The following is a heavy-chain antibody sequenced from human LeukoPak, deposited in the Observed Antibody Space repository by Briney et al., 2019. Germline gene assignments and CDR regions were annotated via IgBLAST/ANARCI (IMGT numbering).Heavy chain of an antibody. Sequence: GGSLRLSCAASGFTFSRYSMNWVRQAPGKGLEWVAFIRSSTTYTYYADSVKGRVTFSRDNSKNTLYLQMNSLRAEDTAVYYCAKGKTYLDAFDVWGQGTMVTVSS. CDR3: AKGKTYLDAFDV. J-gene: IGHJ3*01. CDR2: IRSSTTYT. V-gene: IGHV3-21*04. CDR1: GFTFSRYS. D-gene: IGHD3-10*01.